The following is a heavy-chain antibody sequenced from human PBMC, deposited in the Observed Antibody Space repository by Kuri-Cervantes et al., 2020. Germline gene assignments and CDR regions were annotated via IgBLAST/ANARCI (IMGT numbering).Heavy chain of an antibody. V-gene: IGHV1-69*05. J-gene: IGHJ6*02. CDR1: GGTFSSYA. Sequence: SVKVSCKASGGTFSSYAISWVRQAPGQGLEWMGGIIPIFGTANYAQKFQGRVTMTRNTSISTAYMELSSLRSEDTAVYYCARGADGVKNGIYYYGMDVWGQGTTVTVSS. CDR3: ARGADGVKNGIYYYGMDV. D-gene: IGHD2-8*01. CDR2: IIPIFGTA.